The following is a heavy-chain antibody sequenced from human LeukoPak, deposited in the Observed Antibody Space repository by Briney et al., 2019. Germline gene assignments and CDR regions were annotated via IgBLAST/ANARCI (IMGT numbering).Heavy chain of an antibody. Sequence: PGGSLRLSCAASGFTFSSYEMNWVRQAPGKGLEWVSAISGSGGSTYYADSVKGRFTISRDNSKNTLYLQMNSLRAEDTAVYYCAKGGDYDSSGYYYGDFDYWGQGTLVTVSS. D-gene: IGHD3-22*01. J-gene: IGHJ4*02. V-gene: IGHV3-23*01. CDR1: GFTFSSYE. CDR3: AKGGDYDSSGYYYGDFDY. CDR2: ISGSGGST.